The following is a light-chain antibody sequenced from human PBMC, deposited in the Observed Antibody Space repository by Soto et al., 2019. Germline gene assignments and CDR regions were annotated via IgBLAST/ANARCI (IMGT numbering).Light chain of an antibody. Sequence: NFMLTQPHSVSESPGKTVTISCTRSSGSIATNYVQWYQQRPGSSPASLIFDNNQRPSGVPDRFSGSIDSSSNSASLTISGLKTEDEADYYCQSYDAGIVIFGGGTKLTVL. V-gene: IGLV6-57*01. CDR1: SGSIATNY. J-gene: IGLJ2*01. CDR3: QSYDAGIVI. CDR2: DNN.